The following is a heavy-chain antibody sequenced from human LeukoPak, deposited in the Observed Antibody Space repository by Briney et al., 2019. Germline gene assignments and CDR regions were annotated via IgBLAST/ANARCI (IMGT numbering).Heavy chain of an antibody. D-gene: IGHD3-10*01. J-gene: IGHJ4*02. Sequence: PSETLSLTCTVSGYSISSGFYWGWIRQPPGKGLEWIGSMYSSGSTNYNPSLTSRVTISLDTSKDQFSLRLSSVTAADTAFYYCARESATSGSTDWGQGTLVTVSS. CDR3: ARESATSGSTD. CDR1: GYSISSGFY. CDR2: MYSSGST. V-gene: IGHV4-38-2*02.